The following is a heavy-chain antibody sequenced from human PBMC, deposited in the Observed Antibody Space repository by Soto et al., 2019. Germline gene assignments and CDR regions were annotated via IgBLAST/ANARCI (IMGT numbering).Heavy chain of an antibody. V-gene: IGHV3-30*01. CDR1: GLTFSSYA. Sequence: GGSLRLSCAASGLTFSSYAMHWVRQAPGKGLQWVAVISNDGSNKYYADSVKGRFTISRDNSKNTLYLQMDSLRPEDTAVFFCARGVDYSFDDWGQGTLVTVSS. CDR2: ISNDGSNK. CDR3: ARGVDYSFDD. D-gene: IGHD2-15*01. J-gene: IGHJ4*02.